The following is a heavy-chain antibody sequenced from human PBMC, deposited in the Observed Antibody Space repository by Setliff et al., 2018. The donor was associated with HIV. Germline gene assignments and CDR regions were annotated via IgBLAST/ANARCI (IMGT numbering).Heavy chain of an antibody. J-gene: IGHJ4*02. CDR2: MNPNSGNT. CDR1: GYTFTNYD. V-gene: IGHV1-8*01. CDR3: ARFRKFQLVGALDY. Sequence: ASVKVSCKTSGYTFTNYDINWVRQATGQGLEWMGWMNPNSGNTGYAQKFQGRVTMTRNTSISTAYMELSSLRSEDTAVYYCARFRKFQLVGALDYWGQGTLVTVSS. D-gene: IGHD1-26*01.